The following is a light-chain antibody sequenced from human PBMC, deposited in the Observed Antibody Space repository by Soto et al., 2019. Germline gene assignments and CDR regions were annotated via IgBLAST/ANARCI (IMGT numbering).Light chain of an antibody. CDR3: QHTYTTPYT. CDR2: AAS. J-gene: IGKJ2*01. V-gene: IGKV1-39*01. Sequence: DIQMTQSPSSLSATVGDRVTITCRASLSINRYLNWYQKKSGKAPKLLVYAASSLQSGVPSRFRGSVSGTDFTLTITSLQPEDFATYYCQHTYTTPYTFVQGTKLEIE. CDR1: LSINRY.